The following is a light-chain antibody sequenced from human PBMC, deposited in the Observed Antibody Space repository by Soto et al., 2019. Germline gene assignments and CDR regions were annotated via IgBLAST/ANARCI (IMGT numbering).Light chain of an antibody. Sequence: EVVLTQSPATLSLSPGERATLSCTASQSVTTYLAWYQQKPGQAPRLLIYDASTRATGIPARFSGSGSGTDFTLTISSLEPEDFAVYYCQQRSNWPPGVTFGPGPKVDIK. CDR2: DAS. CDR1: QSVTTY. J-gene: IGKJ3*01. CDR3: QQRSNWPPGVT. V-gene: IGKV3-11*01.